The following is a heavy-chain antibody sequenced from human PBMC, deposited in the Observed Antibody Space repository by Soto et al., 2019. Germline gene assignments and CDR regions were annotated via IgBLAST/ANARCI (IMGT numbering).Heavy chain of an antibody. J-gene: IGHJ4*02. V-gene: IGHV3-11*01. D-gene: IGHD6-6*01. CDR2: IDSRGRTL. CDR3: ARQAARNYIDS. CDR1: GFTFSDYS. Sequence: PGWSLRLSCAASGFTFSDYSMSWIRQAPGKGLEWLAFIDSRGRTLSYADSVKGRFTISRDNAKNSLYLQMHSLRADDAAVYYCARQAARNYIDSWGQGDVVTVSS.